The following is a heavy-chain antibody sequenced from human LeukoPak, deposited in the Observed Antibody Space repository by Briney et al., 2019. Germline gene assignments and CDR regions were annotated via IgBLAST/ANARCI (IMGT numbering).Heavy chain of an antibody. D-gene: IGHD6-6*01. CDR1: GGSISSSTYY. CDR3: ARRASYSSSAVDY. CDR2: IYNSGST. Sequence: SETLSLTCTVSGGSISSSTYYWGWLRQPPGKGLEWIGSIYNSGSTYYNPSLKSRVTISVDTSKNQFSLKLSSVTAADTAVYYCARRASYSSSAVDYWGQGTLVTVSS. J-gene: IGHJ4*02. V-gene: IGHV4-39*01.